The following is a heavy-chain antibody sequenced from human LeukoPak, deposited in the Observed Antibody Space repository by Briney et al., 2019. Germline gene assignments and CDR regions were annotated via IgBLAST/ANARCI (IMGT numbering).Heavy chain of an antibody. CDR1: GGFFSGYY. Sequence: SETLSLTCAVYGGFFSGYYWSWIRQPPGKGLEWIGEIYHSGSTNYNPSLKSRVTISVDKSKNQFSLKLSSVTAADTAVYYCARRRGSGWFRLNWFDPWGQGTLVTVSS. J-gene: IGHJ5*02. CDR3: ARRRGSGWFRLNWFDP. V-gene: IGHV4-34*01. CDR2: IYHSGST. D-gene: IGHD6-19*01.